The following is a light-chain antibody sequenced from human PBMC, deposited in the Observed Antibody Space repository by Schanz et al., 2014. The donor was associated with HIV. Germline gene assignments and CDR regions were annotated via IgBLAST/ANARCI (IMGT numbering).Light chain of an antibody. J-gene: IGLJ3*02. V-gene: IGLV2-8*01. Sequence: QSALTQPPSASGSPGQSVTISCTGTSSDVGGYNYVSWYQQHPGKAPKLMIYEVTKRPSGVPDRFSGSQSGTSASLAISGLQAEDEADFFCATWDDSLSAWVFGGGTKLTVL. CDR1: SSDVGGYNY. CDR3: ATWDDSLSAWV. CDR2: EVT.